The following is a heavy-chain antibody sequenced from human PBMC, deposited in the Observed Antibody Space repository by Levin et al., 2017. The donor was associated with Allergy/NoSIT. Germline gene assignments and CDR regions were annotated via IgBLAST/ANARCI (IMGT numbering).Heavy chain of an antibody. Sequence: ASVKVSCKASGYTFTSYGISWVRQAPGQGLEWMGWISAYNGNTNYAQKLQGRVTMTTDTSTSTAYMELRSLRSDDTAVYYCARDRHYDILTGSSDPFDYWGQGTLVTVSS. V-gene: IGHV1-18*01. CDR1: GYTFTSYG. D-gene: IGHD3-9*01. CDR2: ISAYNGNT. J-gene: IGHJ4*02. CDR3: ARDRHYDILTGSSDPFDY.